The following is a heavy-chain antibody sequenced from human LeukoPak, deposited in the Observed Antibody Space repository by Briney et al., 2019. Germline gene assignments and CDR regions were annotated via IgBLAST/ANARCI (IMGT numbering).Heavy chain of an antibody. D-gene: IGHD3-22*01. Sequence: ASVKVSCKASGYTFTSYGISWVRQAPGQGLEWMGWISAYNGNTNYAQKLQGRVTMTTDTSTSTAYMELRSLRSDDTAVYYCARDLSDWDSSGYYLLPRPYYYYYMDVWGKGTTVTISS. CDR1: GYTFTSYG. J-gene: IGHJ6*03. CDR2: ISAYNGNT. CDR3: ARDLSDWDSSGYYLLPRPYYYYYMDV. V-gene: IGHV1-18*01.